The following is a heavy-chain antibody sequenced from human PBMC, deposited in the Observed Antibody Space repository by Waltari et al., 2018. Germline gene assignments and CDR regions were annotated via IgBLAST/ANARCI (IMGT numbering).Heavy chain of an antibody. V-gene: IGHV1-69-2*01. CDR1: GYTFTDSY. J-gene: IGHJ5*02. CDR2: VDPEDGET. Sequence: EVQLVPSGAVGKKPGATVKISCKASGYTFTDSYLHWRQQAPGKGLEWMGRVDPEDGETIYAEKFQDRVTITADTSTDTAYMELTSLRSEDTAVYYCATSPLRFLEWVNWFDPWGQGTLVTVSS. CDR3: ATSPLRFLEWVNWFDP. D-gene: IGHD3-3*01.